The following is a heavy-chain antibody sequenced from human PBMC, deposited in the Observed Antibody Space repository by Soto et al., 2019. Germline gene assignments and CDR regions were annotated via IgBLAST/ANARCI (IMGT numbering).Heavy chain of an antibody. Sequence: SETLSLTCTVSGGSISSYYWSWIRQPPGKGLEWIGYIYYSGGTNYNPSLKSRVTISVDTSKNQFSLKLSSVTAADTAVYYCARGSRALYNWNYNYFDYWGQGTLVTVSS. J-gene: IGHJ4*02. CDR1: GGSISSYY. V-gene: IGHV4-59*01. CDR2: IYYSGGT. CDR3: ARGSRALYNWNYNYFDY. D-gene: IGHD1-7*01.